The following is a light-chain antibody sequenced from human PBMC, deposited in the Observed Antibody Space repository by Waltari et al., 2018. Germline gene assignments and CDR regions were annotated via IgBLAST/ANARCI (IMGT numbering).Light chain of an antibody. V-gene: IGLV2-14*03. J-gene: IGLJ1*01. CDR2: DVS. Sequence: YHQHPGKAPKLSSYDVSHRPSGVSNRFSVSNSGNTASLTISGLQAEDESDYCCSSYTSSNTLGFGTGTKVTVL. CDR3: SSYTSSNTLG.